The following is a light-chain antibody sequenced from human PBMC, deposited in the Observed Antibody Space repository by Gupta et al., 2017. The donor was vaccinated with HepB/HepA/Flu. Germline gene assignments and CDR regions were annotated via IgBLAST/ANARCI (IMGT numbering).Light chain of an antibody. CDR2: DVS. CDR3: CSYSGRSTFHVL. J-gene: IGLJ2*01. V-gene: IGLV2-11*01. Sequence: QSALTQPRSVSGSPGQSVTISCTGTSSDVGGYNFVSWYQQLPGKAPKLMIYDVSGRPSGVPDRFSGSKSGSTASLTISGLQAEDEADYYCCSYSGRSTFHVLFGGGTKLTVL. CDR1: SSDVGGYNF.